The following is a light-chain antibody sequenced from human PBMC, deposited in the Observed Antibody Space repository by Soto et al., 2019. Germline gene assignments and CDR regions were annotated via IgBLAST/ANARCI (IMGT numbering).Light chain of an antibody. J-gene: IGKJ2*01. CDR1: QSISGW. Sequence: DIQMTQSPSTLSASVGDRVTITCRASQSISGWLAWYQQKPGKAPKLLGYKASRLERRVPSRFSGSGSGTEFPLTISSLQPDDFATYYCQQYNSYPYTFGQGTKLEIK. CDR3: QQYNSYPYT. CDR2: KAS. V-gene: IGKV1-5*03.